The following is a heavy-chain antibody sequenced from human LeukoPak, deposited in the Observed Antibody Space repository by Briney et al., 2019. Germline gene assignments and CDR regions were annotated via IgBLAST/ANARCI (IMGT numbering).Heavy chain of an antibody. J-gene: IGHJ4*02. CDR1: GFTFGKYW. V-gene: IGHV3-30-3*01. CDR3: ARDVVAVAGTGEVQIDY. D-gene: IGHD6-19*01. CDR2: ISYDGSNK. Sequence: GGSLRLSCVASGFTFGKYWMSWVRQAPGKGLEWVAVISYDGSNKYYADSVKGRFTISRDNSKNTLCLQMNSLRAEDTAVYYCARDVVAVAGTGEVQIDYWGQGTLVTVSS.